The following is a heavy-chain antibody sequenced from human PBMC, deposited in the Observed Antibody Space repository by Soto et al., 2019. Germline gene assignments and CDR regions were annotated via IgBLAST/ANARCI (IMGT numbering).Heavy chain of an antibody. Sequence: GGSLRLSCEASGFTFSSYWMSWVRQAPGKGLEWVANIKQDGSEKYYVDSVKGRFTISRDNAKNSLFLQMNSLRAVDTARYYCARAHGYTYGYDWFDPWGQGTLVTVS. J-gene: IGHJ5*02. CDR3: ARAHGYTYGYDWFDP. CDR1: GFTFSSYW. D-gene: IGHD5-18*01. CDR2: IKQDGSEK. V-gene: IGHV3-7*03.